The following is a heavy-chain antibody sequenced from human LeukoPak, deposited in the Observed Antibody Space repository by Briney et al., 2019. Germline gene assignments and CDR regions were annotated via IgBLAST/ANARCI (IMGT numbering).Heavy chain of an antibody. CDR3: ARDDIVVVPAASGAYKYYYYGMDV. V-gene: IGHV3-23*01. Sequence: GGSLRLSCAASGFTFSSYAMSWVRQAPGKGLEWVSAISGSGGSTYYADSVKGRFTISRHNSKNTLYLQMNSLRAEDTAVYYCARDDIVVVPAASGAYKYYYYGMDVWGQGTTVTVSS. CDR1: GFTFSSYA. CDR2: ISGSGGST. J-gene: IGHJ6*02. D-gene: IGHD2-2*01.